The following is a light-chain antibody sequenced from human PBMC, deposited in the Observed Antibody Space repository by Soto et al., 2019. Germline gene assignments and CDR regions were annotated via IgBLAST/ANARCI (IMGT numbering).Light chain of an antibody. J-gene: IGKJ5*01. CDR1: QSISSY. V-gene: IGKV1-39*01. Sequence: DIQMTQSPSSLSASVGDRVTITCQASQSISSYLNWYQQKPGKAPKLLIYAASSLQSGVPSRFSGSGSGTDFTLTISSLQPEDFATYYCLQDYNYPHTFGQGTRLEIK. CDR3: LQDYNYPHT. CDR2: AAS.